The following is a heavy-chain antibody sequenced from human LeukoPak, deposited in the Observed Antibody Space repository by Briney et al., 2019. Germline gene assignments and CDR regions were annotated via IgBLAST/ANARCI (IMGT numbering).Heavy chain of an antibody. V-gene: IGHV3-23*01. CDR2: ISGSGDST. CDR1: GFTFSAYA. CDR3: AKRGVVKYIAGRFDY. J-gene: IGHJ4*02. D-gene: IGHD3-10*01. Sequence: GGSLRLSCEASGFTFSAYAMTWVRQAPGKGLEWVSAISGSGDSTYYADSVKGRFTISRDNSKNTLYLQMNSLRAEDTAAYYCAKRGVVKYIAGRFDYWGQGTLVTVSS.